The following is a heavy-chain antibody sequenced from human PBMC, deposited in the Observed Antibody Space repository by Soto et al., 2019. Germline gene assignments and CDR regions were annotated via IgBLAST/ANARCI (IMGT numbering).Heavy chain of an antibody. CDR3: AGHPIGYSGYDSDY. CDR2: IYYSGRT. Sequence: SVVQAPLKTVVWGYICYRIYYLGRIRQPPGKGLEWIGSIYYSGRTYYNPSLKSGVTISVDTSKNQFSLKLSSVTAADTAVFYCAGHPIGYSGYDSDYWGQGTLVTVSS. J-gene: IGHJ4*02. CDR1: WGYICYRIYY. D-gene: IGHD5-12*01. V-gene: IGHV4-39*01.